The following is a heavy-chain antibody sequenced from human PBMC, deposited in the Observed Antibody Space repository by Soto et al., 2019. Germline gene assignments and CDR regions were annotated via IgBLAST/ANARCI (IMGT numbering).Heavy chain of an antibody. J-gene: IGHJ6*02. V-gene: IGHV3-23*01. D-gene: IGHD2-2*01. Sequence: EVQLLESGGGLVQPGGSLRLSCAASGFTFSSYAMKWVRQAPGKGLEWVSLIGERGTTTYYADSVKGRFTISRDNSGNTLFLEMYSLRAEDTAVYYCARYIPGVRYYGMDVWGQGTTVTVSS. CDR2: IGERGTTT. CDR1: GFTFSSYA. CDR3: ARYIPGVRYYGMDV.